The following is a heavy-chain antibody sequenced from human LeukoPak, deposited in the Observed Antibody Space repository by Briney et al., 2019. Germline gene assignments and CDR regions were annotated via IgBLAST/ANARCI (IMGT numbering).Heavy chain of an antibody. D-gene: IGHD3-22*01. CDR1: GYTFTSYG. Sequence: GASVKVSCKASGYTFTSYGISWVRQAPGQGLEWMGWISAYNGNTNYAQKLQGRVTMTTDTSTSTAYMELRSLRSDDTAVYYCARDRYYYDSSDLGYWGQGTLVTVSS. V-gene: IGHV1-18*01. CDR3: ARDRYYYDSSDLGY. CDR2: ISAYNGNT. J-gene: IGHJ4*02.